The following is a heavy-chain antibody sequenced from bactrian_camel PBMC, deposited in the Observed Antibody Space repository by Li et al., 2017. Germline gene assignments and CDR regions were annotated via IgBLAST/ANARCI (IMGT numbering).Heavy chain of an antibody. Sequence: HVQLVESGGGSVQSGGSLRLSCTASGITYTKYCMAWFRQAPGKEREWVGSLDSDGRINYADSVKGRFTISRDNAEDTVYLQLDSLKSEDTAMYYCATGNPTIRSYNYWGQGTQVTVS. V-gene: IGHV3S9*01. CDR2: LDSDGRI. CDR3: ATGNPTIRSYNY. D-gene: IGHD4*01. J-gene: IGHJ4*01. CDR1: GITYTKYC.